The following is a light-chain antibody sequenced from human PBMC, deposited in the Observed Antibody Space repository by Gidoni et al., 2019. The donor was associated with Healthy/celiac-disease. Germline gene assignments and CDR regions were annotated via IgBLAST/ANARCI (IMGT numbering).Light chain of an antibody. CDR2: AAS. CDR3: QQSYSSFMCS. V-gene: IGKV1-39*01. CDR1: QSISSY. J-gene: IGKJ2*04. Sequence: DIQMTQSPSSLSASVGDRVTNTCRASQSISSYLNWYQQKPGKAPKLLIYAASSLQSGVPSRFSGSGSGTDFTLTISSLQPEDFATYYCQQSYSSFMCSFGQGTKLEIK.